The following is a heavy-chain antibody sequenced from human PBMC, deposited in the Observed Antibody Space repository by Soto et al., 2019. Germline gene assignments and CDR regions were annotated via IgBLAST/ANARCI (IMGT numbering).Heavy chain of an antibody. V-gene: IGHV1-18*04. CDR1: GYTFTYHG. Sequence: ASGKVSFTTSGYTFTYHGIHWKQQAPGQGLEWMGWINPYNANTNYAQKLQGRVTMTTDTSTTTAYMDLRSLTSDDTAVYYCARDRVAGFFFYAF. CDR3: ARDRVAGFFFYAF. J-gene: IGHJ3*01. CDR2: INPYNANT. D-gene: IGHD3-3*01.